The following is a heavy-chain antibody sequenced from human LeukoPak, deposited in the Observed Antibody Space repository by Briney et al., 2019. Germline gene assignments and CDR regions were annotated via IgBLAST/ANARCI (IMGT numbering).Heavy chain of an antibody. V-gene: IGHV4-59*01. J-gene: IGHJ5*02. CDR2: IFYNGMT. D-gene: IGHD3-22*01. CDR1: GDSISTYY. CDR3: VRGLLGHYFDPSGPYLP. Sequence: SETLSLTCTVSGDSISTYYWSWIRQPPGKGLEWIGYIFYNGMTNYNPSLKSRVTMSVDSSKNQFSLMLSSVTAADTAVYYCVRGLLGHYFDPSGPYLPWGQGTLVTVSS.